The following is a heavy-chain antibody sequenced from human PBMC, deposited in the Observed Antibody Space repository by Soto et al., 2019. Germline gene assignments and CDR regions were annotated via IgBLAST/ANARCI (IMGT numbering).Heavy chain of an antibody. Sequence: EVQLLESGGGLVQPGGSLRLSCAASGFTFSSYAMRWVRQAPGKGLEWVSAISGSGGSTYYADSVKGRFTISRDNSKNTLYLQMNSLGAEDTAVDYCARRGSGSYYDYWGQGTLVTVSS. CDR1: GFTFSSYA. D-gene: IGHD1-26*01. J-gene: IGHJ4*02. CDR2: ISGSGGST. V-gene: IGHV3-23*01. CDR3: ARRGSGSYYDY.